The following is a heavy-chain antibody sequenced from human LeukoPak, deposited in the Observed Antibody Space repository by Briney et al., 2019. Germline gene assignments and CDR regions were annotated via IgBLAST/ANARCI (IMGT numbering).Heavy chain of an antibody. D-gene: IGHD3-3*01. Sequence: PSETLSLTCTVSGGSISSSSYYWGWIRQPPGKGLEWIGSIYYSGGTYYNPSLKGRVTISVDTSKNQFSLKLSSVTAADTAVYYCARQGITIFGPFDPWGQGTLVTVSS. CDR2: IYYSGGT. CDR3: ARQGITIFGPFDP. CDR1: GGSISSSSYY. V-gene: IGHV4-39*01. J-gene: IGHJ5*02.